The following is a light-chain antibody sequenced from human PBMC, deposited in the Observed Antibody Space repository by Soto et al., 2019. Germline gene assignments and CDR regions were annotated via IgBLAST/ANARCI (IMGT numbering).Light chain of an antibody. CDR2: DAS. Sequence: TQSPSSLSASVGDRVTITCRASESVITYLNWYQHKPGQAPRLLIYDASNRATGIPARFSGSGSGTDFTLTISSLEPEDFAVYYCQQRSNWQIAFGQGTRLEIK. CDR3: QQRSNWQIA. CDR1: ESVITY. V-gene: IGKV3-11*01. J-gene: IGKJ5*01.